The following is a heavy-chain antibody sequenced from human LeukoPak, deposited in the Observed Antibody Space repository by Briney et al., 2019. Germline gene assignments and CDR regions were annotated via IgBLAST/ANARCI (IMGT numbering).Heavy chain of an antibody. CDR3: AKTLQQLVTYYFDY. CDR2: ISGSGGST. D-gene: IGHD6-13*01. Sequence: GGSLRLSCAASGFTVSSNYMKWVRQAPGKGLEWVSAISGSGGSTYYADSVKGRFTISRDNSKNTLYLQMNSLRAEDTAVYYCAKTLQQLVTYYFDYWGQGTLVTVSS. CDR1: GFTVSSNY. V-gene: IGHV3-23*01. J-gene: IGHJ4*02.